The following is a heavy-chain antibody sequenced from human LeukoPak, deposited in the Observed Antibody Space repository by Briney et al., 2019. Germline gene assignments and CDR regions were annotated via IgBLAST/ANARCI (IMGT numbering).Heavy chain of an antibody. D-gene: IGHD5-24*01. CDR1: GYTFTGYY. Sequence: ASVKVSCKASGYTFTGYYMHWVRQAPGQGLEWMGRINPNSDGTNYAQKFQGRVTMTRDTSISTAYMELSRLRSDDTAVYYCASSSGDGYDAYYYYGMDVWGQGTTVTVSS. J-gene: IGHJ6*02. CDR3: ASSSGDGYDAYYYYGMDV. CDR2: INPNSDGT. V-gene: IGHV1-2*06.